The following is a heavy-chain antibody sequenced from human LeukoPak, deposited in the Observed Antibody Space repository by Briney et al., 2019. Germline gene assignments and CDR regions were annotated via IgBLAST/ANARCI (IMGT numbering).Heavy chain of an antibody. CDR3: ANGHSTVIGAFDI. V-gene: IGHV3-30*02. Sequence: GGSLRLSCAASGFTFSSYAMHWVRQAPGKGLEWVAFIRYDGSNKYYADSVKGRFTISRDNSKNTLYLQMNSLRAEDTAVYYCANGHSTVIGAFDIWGQGTMVTVSS. J-gene: IGHJ3*02. CDR2: IRYDGSNK. CDR1: GFTFSSYA. D-gene: IGHD4-11*01.